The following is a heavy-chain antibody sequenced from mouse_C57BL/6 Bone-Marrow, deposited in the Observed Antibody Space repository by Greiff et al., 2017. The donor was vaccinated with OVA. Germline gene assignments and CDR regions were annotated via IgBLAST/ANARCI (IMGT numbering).Heavy chain of an antibody. D-gene: IGHD1-1*01. V-gene: IGHV14-2*01. Sequence: VQLKESGAELVKPGASVKLSCTASGFNIKDYYMHWVKQRTEQGLEWIGRIDPEDGETKYAPKFQGKATITADTSSNTAYLQLSSLTSEDTAVYYCATYYGSSSVYWYFDVWGTGTTVTVSS. CDR1: GFNIKDYY. CDR3: ATYYGSSSVYWYFDV. J-gene: IGHJ1*03. CDR2: IDPEDGET.